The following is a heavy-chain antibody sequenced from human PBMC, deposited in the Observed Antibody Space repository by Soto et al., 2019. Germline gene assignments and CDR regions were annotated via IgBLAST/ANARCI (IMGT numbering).Heavy chain of an antibody. CDR3: ARGSGHILTGYYSFDY. CDR1: GYTFTSYD. D-gene: IGHD3-9*01. CDR2: MNANSGNT. Sequence: QVQLVQSGAEVKKPGASVKVSCKASGYTFTSYDINWVRQATGQGLEWMGWMNANSGNTGDAQKFQGRVTMTRNTSISTAYMELSSLRSEDTAVYYCARGSGHILTGYYSFDYWGQGTLVTVSS. J-gene: IGHJ4*02. V-gene: IGHV1-8*01.